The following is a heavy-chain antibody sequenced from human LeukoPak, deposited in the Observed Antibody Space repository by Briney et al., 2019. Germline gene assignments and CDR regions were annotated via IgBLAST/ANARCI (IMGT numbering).Heavy chain of an antibody. CDR3: ARGWVGSSWYSSGWFDP. Sequence: SETLSLTCTVSGGSISSSSYYWSWIRQPPGKGLEWIGYIYYSGSTNYNPSLKSRVTISVDTSKNQFSLKLSSVTAADTAVYYCARGWVGSSWYSSGWFDPWGQGTLVTVSS. CDR1: GGSISSSSYY. D-gene: IGHD6-13*01. J-gene: IGHJ5*02. V-gene: IGHV4-61*01. CDR2: IYYSGST.